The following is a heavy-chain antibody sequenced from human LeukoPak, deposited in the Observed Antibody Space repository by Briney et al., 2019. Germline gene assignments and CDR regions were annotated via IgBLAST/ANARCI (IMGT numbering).Heavy chain of an antibody. CDR2: IYYSGST. V-gene: IGHV4-59*01. CDR1: GGSISSYY. D-gene: IGHD6-19*01. J-gene: IGHJ4*02. CDR3: ARCGWCEPYFDY. Sequence: SETLSLTCTVSGGSISSYYWSWIRQPPGKGLEWIGYIYYSGSTNYNPSLKSRVTISVDTSKNQFSLKLSSVTAADTAVYYCARCGWCEPYFDYWGQGTLVTVSS.